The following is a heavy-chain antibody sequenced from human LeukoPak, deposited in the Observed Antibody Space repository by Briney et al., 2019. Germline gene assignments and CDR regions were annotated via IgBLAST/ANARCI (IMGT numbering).Heavy chain of an antibody. J-gene: IGHJ4*02. D-gene: IGHD6-13*01. CDR1: GGSFSGYY. CDR2: INHSVST. V-gene: IGHV4-34*01. Sequence: SETLSLTCAVYGGSFSGYYWSWIRQPPGKGLEWIGEINHSVSTNYNPSLKSRVTISVDTSKNQFSLKLSSVTAADTAVYYCARDWIAAAGAFDYWGQGTLVTVSS. CDR3: ARDWIAAAGAFDY.